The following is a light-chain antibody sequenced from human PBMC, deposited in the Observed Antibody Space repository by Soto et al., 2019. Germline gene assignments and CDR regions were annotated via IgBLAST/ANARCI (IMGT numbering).Light chain of an antibody. J-gene: IGKJ5*01. CDR1: QSITGK. CDR2: EAS. CDR3: QQYNSYPIT. V-gene: IGKV1-5*01. Sequence: DIQMTQSPSTLSTSVGDRVTVTCRASQSITGKLAWYQRKPGKAPKLLIYEASSLESGVPSRFSGSGSGTEFALTISGLQPDDFASYYCQQYNSYPITFGQGTRLEIK.